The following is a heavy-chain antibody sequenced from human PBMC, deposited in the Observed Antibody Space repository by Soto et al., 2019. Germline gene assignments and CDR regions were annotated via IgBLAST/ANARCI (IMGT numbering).Heavy chain of an antibody. D-gene: IGHD3-10*01. CDR2: IYDNGTT. J-gene: IGHJ6*02. Sequence: EVQLVESGGGLIQPGGSLRLSCAASGLTVSNAYMDWVRQAPGMGLEWVSVIYDNGTTYYADSVTGRFTISRDTSTNTLSLQMDSLRAEATAVYYCLRPLPSGRNYGLDGWGPGTTGTVS. V-gene: IGHV3-53*01. CDR3: LRPLPSGRNYGLDG. CDR1: GLTVSNAY.